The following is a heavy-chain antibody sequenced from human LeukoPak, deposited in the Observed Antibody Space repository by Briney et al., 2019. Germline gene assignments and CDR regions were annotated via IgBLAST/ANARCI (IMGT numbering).Heavy chain of an antibody. CDR1: GFTFSSYA. D-gene: IGHD1-26*01. Sequence: GGSLRLSCAASGFTFSSYAMHWVRQAPGQGLEWMGGIIPIFGTANYAQKFQGRVTITADESTSTAYMELSSLRSEDTAVYYCARHQSGSYYYYGMDVWGQGTTVTVSS. CDR2: IIPIFGTA. V-gene: IGHV1-69*01. J-gene: IGHJ6*02. CDR3: ARHQSGSYYYYGMDV.